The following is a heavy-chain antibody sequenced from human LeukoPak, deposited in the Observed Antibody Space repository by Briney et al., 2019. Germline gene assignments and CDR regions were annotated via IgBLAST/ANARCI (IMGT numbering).Heavy chain of an antibody. V-gene: IGHV1-2*02. D-gene: IGHD6-13*01. J-gene: IGHJ4*02. CDR1: GYTFTGYY. CDR2: INPNSGGT. CDR3: ARDSSSSWTGLGNTAIVLYFDY. Sequence: ASVKVSCKASGYTFTGYYMHWVRQAPGQGLEWMGWINPNSGGTNYAQKFQGRVTMTRDTSISTAYMELSRLRSDDTAVYYCARDSSSSWTGLGNTAIVLYFDYWGQGTLVTVSS.